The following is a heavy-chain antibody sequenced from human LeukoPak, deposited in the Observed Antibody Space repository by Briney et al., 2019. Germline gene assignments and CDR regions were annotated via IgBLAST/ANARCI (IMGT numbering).Heavy chain of an antibody. D-gene: IGHD3-22*01. CDR1: GFSMSVHW. V-gene: IGHV3-7*01. Sequence: GGSLRLSCEASGFSMSVHWMSWVRQAPGKGLEWVGNIKQDGSERNYVDSVKGRFTISRDNAKKSLYLQINSLRTEDTAVYYCARDWGAYYHFFDYWGQGTLVTVSS. CDR3: ARDWGAYYHFFDY. CDR2: IKQDGSER. J-gene: IGHJ4*02.